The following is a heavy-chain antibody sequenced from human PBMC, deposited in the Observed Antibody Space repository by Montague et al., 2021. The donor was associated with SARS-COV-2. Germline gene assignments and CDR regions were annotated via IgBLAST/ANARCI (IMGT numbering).Heavy chain of an antibody. CDR3: AKDGEALAWGTFDI. Sequence: SETLSLTCAVSRDSISSRTYVWTWIRQPPSTGTEWIGSVYYSGLTFYNPSLESRVTISVDTSKKQFSLKVNSVTAADTAVYYCAKDGEALAWGTFDIWGQGTMVTVSS. D-gene: IGHD3-10*01. V-gene: IGHV4-39*07. J-gene: IGHJ3*02. CDR2: VYYSGLT. CDR1: RDSISSRTYV.